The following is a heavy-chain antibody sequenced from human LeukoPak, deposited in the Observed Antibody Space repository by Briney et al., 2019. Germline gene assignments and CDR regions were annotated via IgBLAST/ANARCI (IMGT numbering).Heavy chain of an antibody. CDR2: ISSSGSTI. V-gene: IGHV3-48*04. CDR1: GFTFSSYG. CDR3: ARAGYYDSSGYYYVSYYYYMDV. D-gene: IGHD3-22*01. J-gene: IGHJ6*03. Sequence: PGGSLRLSCAASGFTFSSYGMHWIRQAPGKGLEWVSYISSSGSTIYYADSVKGRFTISRDNAKNSLYLQMNSLRAEDTAVYYCARAGYYDSSGYYYVSYYYYMDVWGKGTTVTVSS.